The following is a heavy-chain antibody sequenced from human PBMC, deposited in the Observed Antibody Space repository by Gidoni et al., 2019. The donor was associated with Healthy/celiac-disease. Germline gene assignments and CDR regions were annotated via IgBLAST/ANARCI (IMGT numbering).Heavy chain of an antibody. J-gene: IGHJ6*02. D-gene: IGHD6-19*01. CDR2: ISSSSSYI. CDR1: GFTFSSYS. V-gene: IGHV3-21*01. CDR3: ARDRGYSSGWYEGGYYYYGMDV. Sequence: EVQLVESGGGLVKPGGSLRLSCAASGFTFSSYSMNWVRQAPGKGLEWVSSISSSSSYIYYADSVKGRFTISRDNAKNSLYLQMNSLRAEDTAVYYCARDRGYSSGWYEGGYYYYGMDVWGQGTTVTVSS.